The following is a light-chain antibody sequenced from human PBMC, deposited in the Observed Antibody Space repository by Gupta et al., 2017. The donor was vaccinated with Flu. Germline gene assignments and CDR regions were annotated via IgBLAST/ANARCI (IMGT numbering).Light chain of an antibody. CDR1: SSNIGAGYD. CDR2: GNN. J-gene: IGLJ3*02. CDR3: QSYDRTPRGPNWV. Sequence: QSILTQPPSVSGAPGQRVTISCTGSSSNIGAGYDTHWYQQLPGTAPKHLIYGNNNRPSGVPDRFSGSKSGTSASLAITGLQPEDEAEYYCQSYDRTPRGPNWVFGGGTKLTVL. V-gene: IGLV1-40*01.